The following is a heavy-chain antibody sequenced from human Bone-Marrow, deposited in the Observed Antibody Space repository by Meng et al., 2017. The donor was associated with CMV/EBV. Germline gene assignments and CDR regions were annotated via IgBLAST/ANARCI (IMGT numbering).Heavy chain of an antibody. CDR3: ARDRGDYYESSGYFDD. Sequence: SETLSLTCTVSGGSISSGGYYWSWIRQHPGKGLEWIGYIYYSGSTYYNPSLKSRVTISVDTSKNQFSLKLSSVTAADTAVYYCARDRGDYYESSGYFDDWGQGTLVTVSS. CDR1: GGSISSGGYY. CDR2: IYYSGST. V-gene: IGHV4-31*03. D-gene: IGHD3-22*01. J-gene: IGHJ4*02.